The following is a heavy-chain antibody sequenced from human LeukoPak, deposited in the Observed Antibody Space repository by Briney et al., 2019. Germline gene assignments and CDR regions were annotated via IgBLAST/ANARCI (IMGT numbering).Heavy chain of an antibody. Sequence: GGSLRLSCAASGFTFSSYAMSWVRQAPGKGLEWVSAISGSGGSTYYADSVKGRFTISRDNSKDTLYLQMNSLRAEDTAVYYCAKFLPTHIVVANYYFDYWGQGTLVTVSS. CDR3: AKFLPTHIVVANYYFDY. J-gene: IGHJ4*02. D-gene: IGHD2-21*01. CDR1: GFTFSSYA. CDR2: ISGSGGST. V-gene: IGHV3-23*01.